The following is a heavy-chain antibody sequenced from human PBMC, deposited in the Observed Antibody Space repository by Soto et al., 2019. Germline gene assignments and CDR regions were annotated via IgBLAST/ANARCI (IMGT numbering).Heavy chain of an antibody. Sequence: EVQLLESGGGLVQPGGSLRLSCAASGFTFSSYAMSWVRQAPGKGLEWVSAISGSGGSTYYADSVKGRFTISRDNSKNTQYLQMNSLRAEDTAVYYCAKDPEGRVVVMSPFDYWGQGTLVTVSS. V-gene: IGHV3-23*01. CDR1: GFTFSSYA. J-gene: IGHJ4*02. D-gene: IGHD3-22*01. CDR3: AKDPEGRVVVMSPFDY. CDR2: ISGSGGST.